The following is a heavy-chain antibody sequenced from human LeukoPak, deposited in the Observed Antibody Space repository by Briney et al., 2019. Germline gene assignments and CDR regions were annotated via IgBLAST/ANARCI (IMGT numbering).Heavy chain of an antibody. V-gene: IGHV4-31*03. CDR3: ARCGGCAGPFNY. CDR1: VGSINSGSYY. CDR2: IYYSGST. J-gene: IGHJ4*02. Sequence: SETLSLNCTVSVGSINSGSYYWSWIRQHPGKGLEWIGYIYYSGSTYYNPSLTSRLTMSIDMSKNQVSLNLSSVTAADTAIYYCARCGGCAGPFNYWGQGTLVTVSP. D-gene: IGHD2-15*01.